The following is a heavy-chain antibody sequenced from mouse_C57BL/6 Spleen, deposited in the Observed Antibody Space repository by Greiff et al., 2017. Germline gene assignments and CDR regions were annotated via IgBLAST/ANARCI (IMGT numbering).Heavy chain of an antibody. Sequence: QVQLQQSGAELVRPGASVKLSCKASGYTFTDYYINWVKQRPGQGLEWIARIYPGSGNTYYNEKFKGKATLTAEKSSSTAYMQLSSLTSEDSAVYFCASGDYDEAWFAYWGQGTLVTVSA. J-gene: IGHJ3*01. D-gene: IGHD2-4*01. CDR1: GYTFTDYY. CDR2: IYPGSGNT. V-gene: IGHV1-76*01. CDR3: ASGDYDEAWFAY.